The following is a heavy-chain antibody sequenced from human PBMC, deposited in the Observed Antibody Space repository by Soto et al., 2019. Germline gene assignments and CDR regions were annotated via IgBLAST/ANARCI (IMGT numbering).Heavy chain of an antibody. CDR1: GYTFTSYD. Sequence: QVQLVQSGAEVKKPGASVKVSCKASGYTFTSYDINWVRQATGQGLEWMGWMNPNSGNTGYAQKFQGRVTMTRNTSISTAYMELGSLRSEDTDVYYCARRVYSSRWYYYYYYGMDVWGQGTTVTVSS. CDR2: MNPNSGNT. J-gene: IGHJ6*02. CDR3: ARRVYSSRWYYYYYYGMDV. D-gene: IGHD6-13*01. V-gene: IGHV1-8*01.